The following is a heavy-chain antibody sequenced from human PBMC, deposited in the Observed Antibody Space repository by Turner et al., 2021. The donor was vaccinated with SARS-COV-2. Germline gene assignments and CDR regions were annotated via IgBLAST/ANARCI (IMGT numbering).Heavy chain of an antibody. D-gene: IGHD6-13*01. CDR1: GFTFSDHW. Sequence: VQLVESGGAFVHPGGSLRHSCIGSGFTFSDHWMHWVRQGPGKGLVWVSLISDDGSSASNGGAVRGRFAVSRDNAKNTLYLQMNRLRLDDTGGYYCTRRGIAAAGNDYWGQGTLVTVSS. CDR2: ISDDGSSA. J-gene: IGHJ4*02. CDR3: TRRGIAAAGNDY. V-gene: IGHV3-74*01.